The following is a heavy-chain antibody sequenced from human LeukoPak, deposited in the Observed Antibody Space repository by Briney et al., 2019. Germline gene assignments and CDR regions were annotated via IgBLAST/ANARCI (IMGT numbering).Heavy chain of an antibody. CDR1: GDSLSSNSAA. Sequence: SQTLSLTCALSGDSLSSNSAAWNWLRQSPSRGLEWLGRTYYRSKSYNDYAVSVKSRITINPDTSKNQFSLQLNSVTPEDTAVYYCAREARAAGVLDYWGQGTLVTVSS. V-gene: IGHV6-1*01. D-gene: IGHD6-13*01. CDR2: TYYRSKSYN. J-gene: IGHJ4*02. CDR3: AREARAAGVLDY.